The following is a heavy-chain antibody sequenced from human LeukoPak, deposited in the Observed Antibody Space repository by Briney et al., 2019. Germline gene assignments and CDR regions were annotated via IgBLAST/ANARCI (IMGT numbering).Heavy chain of an antibody. Sequence: GGSLRLSCAASGFTFSDYYMSWIRQAPGKGLEWVSYISSSGSTIYYADSVKGRFTISRDNAKNSLYLQMNSLRAEDTAVYYCARSIPSGYSYGEMSFDYWGQGTLVTVSS. D-gene: IGHD5-18*01. CDR2: ISSSGSTI. V-gene: IGHV3-11*01. J-gene: IGHJ4*02. CDR1: GFTFSDYY. CDR3: ARSIPSGYSYGEMSFDY.